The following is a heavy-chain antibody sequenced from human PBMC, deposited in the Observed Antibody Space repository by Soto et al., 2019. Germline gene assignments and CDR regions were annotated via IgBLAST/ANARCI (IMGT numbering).Heavy chain of an antibody. V-gene: IGHV3-23*01. Sequence: DVHLLESGGGFMQPGGSLRLSCAASGFTFSAYAMNWVRLAPGKGPEWVSSIIHNGVNTYYTDSVKGRFTISRDNSKNPLYLQMNNLRVEDTAVYYCAKGALRQCIGAICYHFDSWGQGTQVAVAS. J-gene: IGHJ4*02. CDR3: AKGALRQCIGAICYHFDS. CDR2: IIHNGVNT. D-gene: IGHD2-15*01. CDR1: GFTFSAYA.